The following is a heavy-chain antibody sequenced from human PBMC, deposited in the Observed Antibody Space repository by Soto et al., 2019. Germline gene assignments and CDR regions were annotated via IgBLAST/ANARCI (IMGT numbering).Heavy chain of an antibody. V-gene: IGHV1-3*01. Sequence: QVQLVQSGAEVKNPGASVKVSCKASGYTFTSYAMHWVRQAPGQRLEWMGWINAGNGNTKYSQKFQGRVTITRDTSASTAYMELSSLRSEDTAVYYCVYGSAVTTLDAFDIWGQGTMVTVSS. CDR1: GYTFTSYA. J-gene: IGHJ3*02. CDR2: INAGNGNT. CDR3: VYGSAVTTLDAFDI. D-gene: IGHD4-17*01.